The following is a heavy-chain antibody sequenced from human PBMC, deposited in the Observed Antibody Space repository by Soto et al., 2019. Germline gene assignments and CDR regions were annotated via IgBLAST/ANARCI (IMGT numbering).Heavy chain of an antibody. D-gene: IGHD4-17*01. J-gene: IGHJ4*02. Sequence: QVQLVQSGAEVKKPGASVKVCCRASGYTFTSYDINWVRQATGQGLEWMGWMNPNSGNTGYAQKFQGRVTMTRNTSISTAYMELSSLTSDDTAVYYCARSTNDYGDRHWGQGTLVTVSS. CDR1: GYTFTSYD. V-gene: IGHV1-8*01. CDR3: ARSTNDYGDRH. CDR2: MNPNSGNT.